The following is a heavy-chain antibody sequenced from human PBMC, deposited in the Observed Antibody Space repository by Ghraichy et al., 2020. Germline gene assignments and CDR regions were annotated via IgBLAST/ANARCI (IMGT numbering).Heavy chain of an antibody. CDR2: ISAYNGNT. D-gene: IGHD4-17*01. V-gene: IGHV1-18*04. CDR3: ARDRPDYGDYEDYYYYMDV. Sequence: ASVKVSCKASGYTFTSYGISWVRQAPGQGLEWMGWISAYNGNTNYAQKLQGRVTMTTDTSTSTAYMELRSLRSDDTAVYYCARDRPDYGDYEDYYYYMDVWGKGTTVTVSS. CDR1: GYTFTSYG. J-gene: IGHJ6*03.